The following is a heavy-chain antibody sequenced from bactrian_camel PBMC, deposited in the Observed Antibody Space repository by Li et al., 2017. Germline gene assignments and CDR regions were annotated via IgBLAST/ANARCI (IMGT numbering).Heavy chain of an antibody. V-gene: IGHV3S1*01. CDR1: GSIYGDAC. CDR2: INTGDGTT. J-gene: IGHJ4*01. CDR3: ERICRV. Sequence: VQLVESGGGLVQPGESLRLACVASGSIYGDACVGWLRQAPGKGLKWVSVINTGDGTTLYSDSVKGRFTISKDNAKNTLYLQMNSLRPEDTAMYYCERICRVLGPGDPGHRL.